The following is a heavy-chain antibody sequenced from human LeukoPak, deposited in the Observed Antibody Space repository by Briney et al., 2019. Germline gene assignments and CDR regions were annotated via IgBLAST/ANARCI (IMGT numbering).Heavy chain of an antibody. Sequence: GGSLRLSCAASGFTVSSNYMSWVRQAPGKGLEWVANIKQDGSEKYYVDSVKGRFTISRDNAKNSLYLQMNSLRAEDTAVYYCARDFTPHYYDILTGYYSNFDYWGQGTLVTVSS. CDR3: ARDFTPHYYDILTGYYSNFDY. J-gene: IGHJ4*02. V-gene: IGHV3-7*01. CDR2: IKQDGSEK. CDR1: GFTVSSNY. D-gene: IGHD3-9*01.